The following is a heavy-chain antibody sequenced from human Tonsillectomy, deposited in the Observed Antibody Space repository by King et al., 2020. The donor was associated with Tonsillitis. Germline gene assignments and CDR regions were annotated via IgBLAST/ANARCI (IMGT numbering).Heavy chain of an antibody. CDR1: GFNFSSYA. CDR3: ARYLSSDEGMDV. V-gene: IGHV3-23*04. J-gene: IGHJ6*02. Sequence: VQLVESGGGLVQPGGSLRLSCAASGFNFSSYAMTWVRQAPGKGLQWVSGIGGGGGATYYAESVKGRFTISRDNSKNTVDLQMNTLRADDTAVYYCARYLSSDEGMDVWGQGTPVTVSS. CDR2: IGGGGGAT. D-gene: IGHD1-14*01.